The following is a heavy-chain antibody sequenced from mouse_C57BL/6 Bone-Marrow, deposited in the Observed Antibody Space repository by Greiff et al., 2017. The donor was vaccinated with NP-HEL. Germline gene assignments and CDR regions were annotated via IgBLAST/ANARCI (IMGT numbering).Heavy chain of an antibody. CDR1: GYTFTSYW. J-gene: IGHJ2*01. V-gene: IGHV1-59*01. D-gene: IGHD4-1*01. CDR3: ARSGTLSY. CDR2: IDPSDSST. Sequence: QVQLQQPGAELVRPGTSVKLSCKASGYTFTSYWMPWVKQRPGQGLEWIGVIDPSDSSTNYNQKFKGKATLTVDTSSSTAYMQLSSLTSEDSAVYYCARSGTLSYWGQGTTLTVSS.